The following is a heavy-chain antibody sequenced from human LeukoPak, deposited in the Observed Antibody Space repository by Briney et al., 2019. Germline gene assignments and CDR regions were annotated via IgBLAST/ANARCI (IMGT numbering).Heavy chain of an antibody. CDR1: GFTFSSYA. Sequence: GGSLRLSCAASGFTFSSYAMSWVRQAPGKGLEWVSAISGSGGSTYYADSVKGRFTISRDNSKNTLYLQMNSLRAGDTAVYYCAKDCEGPVTIFYYDYWGQGTLVTVSS. V-gene: IGHV3-23*01. D-gene: IGHD3-9*01. CDR2: ISGSGGST. CDR3: AKDCEGPVTIFYYDY. J-gene: IGHJ4*02.